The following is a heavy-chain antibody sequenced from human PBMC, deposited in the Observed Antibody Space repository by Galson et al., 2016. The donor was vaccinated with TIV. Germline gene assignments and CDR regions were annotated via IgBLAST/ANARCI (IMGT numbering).Heavy chain of an antibody. J-gene: IGHJ4*02. V-gene: IGHV3-21*01. Sequence: SLRLSCAASGFTFRSYTMNWVRQAPGKGLEWVSSSSSSGRFTYYAESLRGRITISRDRARSSLHLQMNSLRPEDTAVYFCARVKDDGEYSFGAFDYWGQGTMVTVSS. D-gene: IGHD2/OR15-2a*01. CDR2: SSSSGRFT. CDR3: ARVKDDGEYSFGAFDY. CDR1: GFTFRSYT.